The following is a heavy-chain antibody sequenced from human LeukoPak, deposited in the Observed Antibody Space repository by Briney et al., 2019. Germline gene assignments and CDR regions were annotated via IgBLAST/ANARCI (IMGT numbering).Heavy chain of an antibody. J-gene: IGHJ4*02. CDR3: ARVPEGAVFDY. D-gene: IGHD4-11*01. CDR2: INHSGST. V-gene: IGHV4-34*01. Sequence: SETLSLTCAVYGGSFSGYYWSWIRQPPGKGLEWIGEINHSGSTNYNPSLKSRVTISVDKSKNQFSLRLSSVTAADTAVYYCARVPEGAVFDYWGQGTLVTVSS. CDR1: GGSFSGYY.